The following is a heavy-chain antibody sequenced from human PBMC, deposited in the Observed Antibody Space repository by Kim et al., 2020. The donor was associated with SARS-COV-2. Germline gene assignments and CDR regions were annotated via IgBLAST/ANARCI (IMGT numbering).Heavy chain of an antibody. J-gene: IGHJ6*02. CDR1: GGTFRNSV. V-gene: IGHV1-69*13. Sequence: SVKVSCKASGGTFRNSVINWVRQAPGQGLEWMGGIIPIFNTANYAQKFQGRVTITAAESANTAYMELSSLRSDDTAVYYCARIPQFYYGSTIDYYYGMDVWGQGTTVTVSS. CDR2: IIPIFNTA. CDR3: ARIPQFYYGSTIDYYYGMDV. D-gene: IGHD3-10*01.